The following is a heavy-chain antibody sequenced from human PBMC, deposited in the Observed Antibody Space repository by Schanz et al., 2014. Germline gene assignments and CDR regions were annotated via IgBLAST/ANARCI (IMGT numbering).Heavy chain of an antibody. Sequence: QEQLVESGGGLVKPGGSLRLSCAASGFTFSDYYMSWIRQAPGKGLEWVSYISGTTTYTNYADSVKGRVTISRDNAKNSLYLQMNSLRAEDTAVYYCAKDPSHGDYDYYFDYWGQGTLVTVSS. CDR1: GFTFSDYY. D-gene: IGHD3-22*01. V-gene: IGHV3-11*05. J-gene: IGHJ4*02. CDR3: AKDPSHGDYDYYFDY. CDR2: ISGTTTYT.